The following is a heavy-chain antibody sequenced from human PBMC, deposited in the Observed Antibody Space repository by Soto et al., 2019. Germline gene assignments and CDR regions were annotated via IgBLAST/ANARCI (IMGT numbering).Heavy chain of an antibody. Sequence: GASVKVSCKASGGTFSSYAISWVRQAPGQGLEWMGGIIPIFGTANYAQKFQGRVTITADESTSTAYMELSSLRSEDTAVYYCARDENGYNPGDYWGQGTLVTVSS. J-gene: IGHJ4*02. CDR3: ARDENGYNPGDY. V-gene: IGHV1-69*13. CDR1: GGTFSSYA. D-gene: IGHD5-12*01. CDR2: IIPIFGTA.